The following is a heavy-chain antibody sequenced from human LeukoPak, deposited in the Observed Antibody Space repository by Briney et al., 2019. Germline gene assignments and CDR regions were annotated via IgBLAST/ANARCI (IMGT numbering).Heavy chain of an antibody. CDR1: GYTFTSYG. D-gene: IGHD3-9*01. J-gene: IGHJ4*02. CDR2: ISAYNGNT. CDR3: ARDLRDYYDILTGSYYFDY. V-gene: IGHV1-18*01. Sequence: ASVKVSCKASGYTFTSYGISWVRQAPGQGLEWMGWISAYNGNTNYAQKLQGRVTMTTDTSTSTAYMDLRSLRSDDTAVYYCARDLRDYYDILTGSYYFDYRGQGTLVTVSS.